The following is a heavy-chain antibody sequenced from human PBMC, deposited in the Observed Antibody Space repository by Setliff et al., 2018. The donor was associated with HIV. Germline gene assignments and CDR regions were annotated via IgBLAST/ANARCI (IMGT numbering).Heavy chain of an antibody. CDR2: IIPLFDTS. CDR1: GGTFSTYG. D-gene: IGHD6-19*01. Sequence: SVKVSCKASGGTFSTYGLSWVRQAPGQGLEWMGGIIPLFDTSNYAQKFQGRVTITADESTSTAYMELSSLTSEDSAVYFCARGWLPTDYSFYYMDVWGQGTAVTVSS. J-gene: IGHJ6*03. CDR3: ARGWLPTDYSFYYMDV. V-gene: IGHV1-69*13.